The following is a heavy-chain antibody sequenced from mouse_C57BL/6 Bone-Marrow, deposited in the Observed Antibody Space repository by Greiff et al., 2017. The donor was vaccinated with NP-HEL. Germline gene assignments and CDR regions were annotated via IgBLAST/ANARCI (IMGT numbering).Heavy chain of an antibody. CDR2: INPYNGGT. D-gene: IGHD2-5*01. J-gene: IGHJ4*01. CDR1: GYTFTDYY. CDR3: ARYYSNYYAMDY. V-gene: IGHV1-19*01. Sequence: VQLQQSGPVLVKPGASVKMSCKASGYTFTDYYMNWVKQSHGKSLEWIGVINPYNGGTSYNQKFKGKATLTVDKSSSTAYMELNSLTSEDSAVYYCARYYSNYYAMDYWGQGTSVTVSS.